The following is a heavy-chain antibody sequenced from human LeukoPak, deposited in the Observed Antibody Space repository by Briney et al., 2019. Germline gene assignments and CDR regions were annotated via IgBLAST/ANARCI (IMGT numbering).Heavy chain of an antibody. D-gene: IGHD3-10*01. CDR3: ARGEYYYYYYMDV. J-gene: IGHJ6*03. CDR2: IYSDGST. CDR1: GFTVSRNY. V-gene: IGHV3-66*02. Sequence: SGGSLRLSCAASGFTVSRNYMSWVRQAPGKGLEWVSVIYSDGSTYNADSVKGRFTISRDNSKNTLYLQMNSLRAEDTAVYYCARGEYYYYYYMDVWGRGTTVTVSS.